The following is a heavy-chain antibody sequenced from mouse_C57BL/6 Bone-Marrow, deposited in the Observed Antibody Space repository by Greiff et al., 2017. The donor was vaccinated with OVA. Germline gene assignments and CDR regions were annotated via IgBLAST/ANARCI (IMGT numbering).Heavy chain of an antibody. J-gene: IGHJ2*01. CDR1: GYTFTDYY. CDR3: ARSLYYYGSTFLDY. D-gene: IGHD1-1*01. Sequence: VHLVESGAELVRPGASVKLSCKASGYTFTDYYINWVTQRPGQGLAWIARIYPGSGNTYYNEKFKGKATLTAEKSSSTAYMQLSSLTSEDSAVYFCARSLYYYGSTFLDYWGQGTTLTVSS. V-gene: IGHV1-76*01. CDR2: IYPGSGNT.